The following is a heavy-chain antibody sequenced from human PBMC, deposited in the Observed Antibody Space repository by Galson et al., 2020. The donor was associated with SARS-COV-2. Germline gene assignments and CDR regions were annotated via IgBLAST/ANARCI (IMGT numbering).Heavy chain of an antibody. CDR1: GFTFSSYW. V-gene: IGHV3-7*01. D-gene: IGHD3-3*01. Sequence: QLGESLKISCAASGFTFSSYWMSWVRQAPGKGLEWVANIKQDGSEKYYVDSVKGRFTISRDNAKNSLYLQMNSLRAEDTAVYYCAREGGGWIGDDFWSGHTDYWGQGTLVTVSS. CDR3: AREGGGWIGDDFWSGHTDY. CDR2: IKQDGSEK. J-gene: IGHJ4*02.